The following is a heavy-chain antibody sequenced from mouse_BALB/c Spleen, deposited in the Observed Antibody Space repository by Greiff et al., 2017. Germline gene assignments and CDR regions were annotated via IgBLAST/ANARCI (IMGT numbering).Heavy chain of an antibody. Sequence: EVQRVESGAELVKPGASVKLSCTASGFNIKDTYMHWVKQRPEQGLEWIGRIDPANGNTKYDPKFQGKATITADTSSNTAYLQLSSLTSEDTAVYYCARRASYYGNYEAMDYWGQGTSVTVSS. V-gene: IGHV14-3*02. J-gene: IGHJ4*01. D-gene: IGHD2-10*01. CDR3: ARRASYYGNYEAMDY. CDR1: GFNIKDTY. CDR2: IDPANGNT.